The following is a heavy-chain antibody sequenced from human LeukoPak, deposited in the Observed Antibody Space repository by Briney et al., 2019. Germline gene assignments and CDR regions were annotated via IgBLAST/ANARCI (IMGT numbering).Heavy chain of an antibody. D-gene: IGHD2-15*01. CDR2: ISGSGGTT. CDR3: AKILPTSATGY. J-gene: IGHJ4*02. CDR1: GFTFSSYG. Sequence: GGSLRLSCAASGFTFSSYGMSWVRQAPGKGLEWVSAISGSGGTTFYADSVKGRFTMSRDNSKNTLYLQMNSLKAEDTAIYYCAKILPTSATGYWGQGTLVTVSS. V-gene: IGHV3-23*01.